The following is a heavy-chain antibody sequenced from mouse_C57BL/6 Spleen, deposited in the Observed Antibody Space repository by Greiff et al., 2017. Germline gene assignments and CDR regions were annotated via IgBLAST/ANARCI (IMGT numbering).Heavy chain of an antibody. J-gene: IGHJ2*01. CDR3: ARGGGWLLRGPFYFDY. CDR2: INPNNGGT. V-gene: IGHV1-22*01. CDR1: GYTFTDYN. D-gene: IGHD2-3*01. Sequence: EVQLQQSGPELVKPGASVKMSCKASGYTFTDYNMHWVKQSHGKSLEWIGYINPNNGGTSYNQKFKGKATLTVNKSSSTAYMELRSLTSEDSAVYYCARGGGWLLRGPFYFDYWGQGTTLTVSS.